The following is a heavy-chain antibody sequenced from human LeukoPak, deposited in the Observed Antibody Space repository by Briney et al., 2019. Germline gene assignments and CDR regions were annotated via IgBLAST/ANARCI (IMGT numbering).Heavy chain of an antibody. CDR3: FKRLRGQTGDFYDMDV. Sequence: HPGGSLRLSCAASGFTFSSYAMHWVRQASGKGLEWVGRIKTKLENSATAYAASVKGRFTLSRDDSKNTAYLQMNSLQTEDTAMYYCFKRLRGQTGDFYDMDVWGKGTTVTVSS. CDR1: GFTFSSYA. CDR2: IKTKLENSAT. J-gene: IGHJ6*04. V-gene: IGHV3-73*01. D-gene: IGHD7-27*01.